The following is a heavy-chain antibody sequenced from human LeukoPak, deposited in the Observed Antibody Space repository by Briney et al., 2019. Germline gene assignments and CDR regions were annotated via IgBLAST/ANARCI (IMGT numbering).Heavy chain of an antibody. D-gene: IGHD2-15*01. CDR3: AKAPPPYCSGGSCFDAFDI. CDR1: GFTFSSYA. J-gene: IGHJ3*02. CDR2: ISGSGGTT. Sequence: SGESLRLSCAASGFTFSSYAMSWVRQAPGKGLEWVSAISGSGGTTYYADSVKGRFTISRDNSKNTLYLQLNSLRAEDTAVYYCAKAPPPYCSGGSCFDAFDIWGQGTMVTVSS. V-gene: IGHV3-23*01.